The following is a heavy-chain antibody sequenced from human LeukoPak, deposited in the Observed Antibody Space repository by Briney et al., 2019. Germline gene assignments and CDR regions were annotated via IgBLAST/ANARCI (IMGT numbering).Heavy chain of an antibody. J-gene: IGHJ4*02. CDR2: ISWNSGSI. CDR3: AKDISTNRGLGLVDY. CDR1: GFSFSSYG. D-gene: IGHD3-10*01. V-gene: IGHV3-9*01. Sequence: GGSLRLSCAASGFSFSSYGMHWVRQAPGKGLEWVSGISWNSGSIGYADSVKGRFTISRDNAKNSLYLQMNSLRAEDTALYYCAKDISTNRGLGLVDYWGQGTLVTVSS.